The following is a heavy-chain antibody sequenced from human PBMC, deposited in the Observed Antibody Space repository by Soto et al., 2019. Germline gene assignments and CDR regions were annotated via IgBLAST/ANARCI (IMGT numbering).Heavy chain of an antibody. CDR1: GFNFSSYG. Sequence: QVQLVESGGGVVQPGRSLRLSCAASGFNFSSYGMHWVRQAPGKGLEWVAVIWYDGSNKYYADSVKGRFTISRDNSKNTLYLQMNSLRAEDTAEYHCARRDDYYGSGSYSDYWGQGTLVTVSS. V-gene: IGHV3-33*01. J-gene: IGHJ4*02. CDR3: ARRDDYYGSGSYSDY. CDR2: IWYDGSNK. D-gene: IGHD3-10*01.